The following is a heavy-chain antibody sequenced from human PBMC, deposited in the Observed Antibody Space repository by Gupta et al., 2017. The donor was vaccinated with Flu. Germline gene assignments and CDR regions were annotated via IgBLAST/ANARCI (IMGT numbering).Heavy chain of an antibody. Sequence: QVQLVQSGAEVKKPGSSVKVSCKASGGTFSSYAISWVRQAPGQGLEWLGGIIPSFGTANYAQKFQGRVTITADKSTSTVYMELSSLRSEDTAVYYCARGNYYDSSGYYYVAYYGMDVWGQGTTVTVSS. CDR3: ARGNYYDSSGYYYVAYYGMDV. CDR1: GGTFSSYA. V-gene: IGHV1-69*06. D-gene: IGHD3-22*01. J-gene: IGHJ6*02. CDR2: IIPSFGTA.